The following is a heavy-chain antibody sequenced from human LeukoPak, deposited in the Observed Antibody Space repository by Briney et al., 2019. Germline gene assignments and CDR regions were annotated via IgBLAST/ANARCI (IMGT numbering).Heavy chain of an antibody. D-gene: IGHD1-1*01. V-gene: IGHV3-15*05. CDR1: GFSFINAW. J-gene: IGHJ4*02. CDR2: IKSKGDGGTT. CDR3: IIYPWR. Sequence: PGGSLRLSCAASGFSFINAWMSWVRQAPGQGLEWVGRIKSKGDGGTTGYAAPVEGRFSISRDDSENTLYLQMNSLQTDDTAVYYCIIYPWRWGQGTLVTVSS.